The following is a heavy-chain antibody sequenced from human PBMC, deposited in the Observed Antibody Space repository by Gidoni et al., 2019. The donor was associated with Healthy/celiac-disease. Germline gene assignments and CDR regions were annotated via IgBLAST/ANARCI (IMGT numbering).Heavy chain of an antibody. CDR3: AREGGGYTGEYYFDY. J-gene: IGHJ4*02. V-gene: IGHV4-31*03. CDR1: GGSISSGGYY. D-gene: IGHD3-10*01. Sequence: QVQLQESGPGLVKPSQTLSLTCTVSGGSISSGGYYLSWIRQHPGKGLEWIGYIYYSGSTYYNPSLKSRVTISVDTSKNQFSLKLSSVTAADTAVYYCAREGGGYTGEYYFDYWGQGTLVTVSS. CDR2: IYYSGST.